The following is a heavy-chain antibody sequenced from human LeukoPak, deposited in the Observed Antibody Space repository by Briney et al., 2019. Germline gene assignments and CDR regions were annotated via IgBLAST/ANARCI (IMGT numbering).Heavy chain of an antibody. J-gene: IGHJ4*02. V-gene: IGHV1-8*03. CDR3: ARGYFGYNWNGRYFDY. CDR1: GYTFTSYD. Sequence: ASVKVSCKASGYTFTSYDINWVRQATGQGLEWMGWMNPNSGNTGYAQKFQGRVTITRNTSISTAYMELSSLRSEDTAVYYCARGYFGYNWNGRYFDYWGQGTLVTVSS. D-gene: IGHD1-1*01. CDR2: MNPNSGNT.